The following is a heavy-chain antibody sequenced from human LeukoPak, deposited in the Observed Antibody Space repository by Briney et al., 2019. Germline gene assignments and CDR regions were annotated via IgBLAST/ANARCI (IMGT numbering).Heavy chain of an antibody. CDR3: ARRSGTSYAFDI. Sequence: PSETLSLTCTVSGGSISSGGFYWSWIRQPPGKGLEWIGYIYHSGSTYYNPSLKSRVTISVDRSKNQFSLKLSSVTAADTAVYYCARRSGTSYAFDIWGQGTMVTVSS. CDR1: GGSISSGGFY. CDR2: IYHSGST. J-gene: IGHJ3*02. D-gene: IGHD1-26*01. V-gene: IGHV4-30-2*01.